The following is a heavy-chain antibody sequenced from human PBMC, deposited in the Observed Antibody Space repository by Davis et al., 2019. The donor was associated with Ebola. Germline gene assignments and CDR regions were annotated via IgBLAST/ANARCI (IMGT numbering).Heavy chain of an antibody. CDR3: ARGGLSRLDH. CDR1: GFTFTSDT. J-gene: IGHJ4*02. D-gene: IGHD3-22*01. CDR2: MKEDGSDE. Sequence: PGGSLRLSCAASGFTFTSDTMTWVRQAPGKGLEWVAKMKEDGSDEHYVDSVKGRFTISRDNAKNSLYLQMNSLRVDDTAVYYCARGGLSRLDHWGQGTVVTVSS. V-gene: IGHV3-7*01.